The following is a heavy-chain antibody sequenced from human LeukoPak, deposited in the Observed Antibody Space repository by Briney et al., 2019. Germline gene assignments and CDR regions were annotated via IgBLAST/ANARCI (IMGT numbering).Heavy chain of an antibody. D-gene: IGHD4-17*01. Sequence: SETLSLTCTVSGDSISSYYWSWIRQPPGKGLEWIGYIYYSGSTNYNPSLESRVTISVDTSKNQFSLKLSSVTAADTAVYYCARQDYGDYNYFDYWGQGTLVTVSS. CDR3: ARQDYGDYNYFDY. V-gene: IGHV4-59*08. CDR1: GDSISSYY. CDR2: IYYSGST. J-gene: IGHJ4*02.